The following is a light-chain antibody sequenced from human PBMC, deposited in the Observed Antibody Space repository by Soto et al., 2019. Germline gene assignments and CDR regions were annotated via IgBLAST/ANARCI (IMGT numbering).Light chain of an antibody. J-gene: IGLJ1*01. CDR2: EVS. CDR3: SSYTGSSTYV. Sequence: QSALTQPASVSGSPGQSITISCTGTSSYIRGYDYVSWYQQHPGKAPKLMIYEVSNRPSGVSHRFSGSKSGNTASLTISGLQADDEGDYYCSSYTGSSTYVFGTGTKVSVL. V-gene: IGLV2-14*01. CDR1: SSYIRGYDY.